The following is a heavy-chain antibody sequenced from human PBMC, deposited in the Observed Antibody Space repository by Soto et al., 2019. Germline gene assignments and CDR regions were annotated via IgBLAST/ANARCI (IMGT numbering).Heavy chain of an antibody. CDR3: ARAAGYSYGYFFDY. J-gene: IGHJ4*02. D-gene: IGHD5-18*01. Sequence: QAQLVQSGAEVKKPGSSVKVSCTASGGTFGNHAISWVRQAPGQGLEWMGGIIPVLGVGDNAQKFQGRVPITADTSTSTASMELSSLRSEDTAHYYCARAAGYSYGYFFDYWGQGTLVIVSS. V-gene: IGHV1-69*09. CDR1: GGTFGNHA. CDR2: IIPVLGVG.